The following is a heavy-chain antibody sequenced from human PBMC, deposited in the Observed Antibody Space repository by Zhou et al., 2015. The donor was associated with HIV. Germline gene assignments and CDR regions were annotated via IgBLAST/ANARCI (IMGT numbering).Heavy chain of an antibody. J-gene: IGHJ4*02. CDR3: ARSRTIFGVVIHSPFDY. CDR1: GGTFSSYA. V-gene: IGHV1-69*01. D-gene: IGHD3-3*01. CDR2: IIPIFGTA. Sequence: QVQLVQSGAEVKKPGSSVKVSCKASGGTFSSYAISWVRQAPGQGLEWMGGIIPIFGTANYAQKFQGRVTITADESTSTAYMELSSLRSEDTAVYYCARSRTIFGVVIHSPFDYWGQGTLVTVSS.